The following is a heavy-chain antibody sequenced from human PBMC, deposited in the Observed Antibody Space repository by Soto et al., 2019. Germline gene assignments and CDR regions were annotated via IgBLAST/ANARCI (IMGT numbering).Heavy chain of an antibody. Sequence: GGSLRLSCAASGFTFSSYGMHWVRQAPVKGLEWVAVISYDGSNKYYADSVKGRFTISRDNSKNTLYLQMNSLRAEDTAVYYCAKVGDKSGGDYSGRRTLVTVYS. CDR1: GFTFSSYG. CDR3: AKVGDKSGGDY. V-gene: IGHV3-30*18. CDR2: ISYDGSNK. D-gene: IGHD3-16*01. J-gene: IGHJ4*02.